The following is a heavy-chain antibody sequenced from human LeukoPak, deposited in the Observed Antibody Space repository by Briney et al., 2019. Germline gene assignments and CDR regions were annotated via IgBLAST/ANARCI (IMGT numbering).Heavy chain of an antibody. Sequence: HAGGSLRLSCAASGFTFSSYWMSWVRQAPGKGLEWVANIKQDGSEKYYVDSVKGRFTISRDNAKNSLYLQVNSLRAEDTAVYYCARESEFFGVVPWGFDPWGQGTLVTVSS. CDR1: GFTFSSYW. J-gene: IGHJ5*02. CDR2: IKQDGSEK. V-gene: IGHV3-7*01. CDR3: ARESEFFGVVPWGFDP. D-gene: IGHD3-3*01.